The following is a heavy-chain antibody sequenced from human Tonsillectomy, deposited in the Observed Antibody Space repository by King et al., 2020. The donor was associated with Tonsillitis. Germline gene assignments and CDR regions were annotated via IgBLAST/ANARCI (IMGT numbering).Heavy chain of an antibody. CDR2: IGWNSGRI. CDR1: GFTFDDYA. CDR3: AKDRGSGSYGEGADAFDI. Sequence: VQLVESGGGLVQPGRSLRLSCSASGFTFDDYAMHWVRQAPGKGLEWVSGIGWNSGRIGYAGSVKGRFTISRDNAKNSLYLQMNSLRVEDTALYYCAKDRGSGSYGEGADAFDIWGQGTMVTVSS. J-gene: IGHJ3*02. D-gene: IGHD1-26*01. V-gene: IGHV3-9*01.